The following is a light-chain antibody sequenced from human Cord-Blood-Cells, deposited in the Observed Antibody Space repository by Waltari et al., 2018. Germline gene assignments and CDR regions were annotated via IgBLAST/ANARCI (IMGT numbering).Light chain of an antibody. Sequence: DIQMTQSPSSLSASVGDRVTITCRASQCLSNSLAWYQQKPGKAPKLLVYAAFRLESGVPSRFSGSGSGTDYTLTISSLQPEDYATYYCPQYYSTPYTFGQGTKLEIK. CDR2: AAF. J-gene: IGKJ2*01. CDR3: PQYYSTPYT. V-gene: IGKV1-NL1*01. CDR1: QCLSNS.